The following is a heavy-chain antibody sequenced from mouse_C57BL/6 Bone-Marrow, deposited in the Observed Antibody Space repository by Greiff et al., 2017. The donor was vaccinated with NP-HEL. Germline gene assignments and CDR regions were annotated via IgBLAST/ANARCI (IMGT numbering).Heavy chain of an antibody. V-gene: IGHV5-6*02. CDR2: ISSGGSYT. Sequence: DVMLVESGGDLVKPGGSLKLSCAASGFTFSSYGMSWVRQTPDKRLEWVATISSGGSYTYYPDSVKGRFTISRDNAKNTLYLQMSSLKSEVTAMYYCARQAARYAMDYWGQGTSVTVSS. CDR3: ARQAARYAMDY. D-gene: IGHD6-1*01. CDR1: GFTFSSYG. J-gene: IGHJ4*01.